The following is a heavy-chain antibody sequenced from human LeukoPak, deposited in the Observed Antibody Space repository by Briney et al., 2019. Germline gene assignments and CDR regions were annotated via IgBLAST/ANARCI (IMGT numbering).Heavy chain of an antibody. CDR2: TFYRSEWYN. CDR1: GDSVSNNSAA. V-gene: IGHV6-1*01. D-gene: IGHD1-1*01. CDR3: ARDPGTSSWNYFDY. Sequence: SQTLSLTCAISGDSVSNNSAAWVWIRQSPSRGLEWLGRTFYRSEWYNDYAVSVKSRITINPDTSKNQFSLQLKSVTPEDTAVYYCARDPGTSSWNYFDYWGQGTLVTVSS. J-gene: IGHJ4*02.